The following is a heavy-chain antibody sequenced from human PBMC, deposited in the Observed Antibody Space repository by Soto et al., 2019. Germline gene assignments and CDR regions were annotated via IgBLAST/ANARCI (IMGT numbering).Heavy chain of an antibody. Sequence: GASVNVSCKASGGTFSNYAISWVRQAPGQGLEWMGGIIPIFGTANYAQKFQGRVTITADKSTSTAYMELSSLRSEDTAVYYCARDLTWDYYDSRGYSPWGQGTLVTVPS. CDR3: ARDLTWDYYDSRGYSP. CDR1: GGTFSNYA. J-gene: IGHJ5*02. D-gene: IGHD3-22*01. CDR2: IIPIFGTA. V-gene: IGHV1-69*06.